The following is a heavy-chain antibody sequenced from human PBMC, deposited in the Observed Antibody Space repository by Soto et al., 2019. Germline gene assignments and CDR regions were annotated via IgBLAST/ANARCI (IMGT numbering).Heavy chain of an antibody. J-gene: IGHJ4*02. D-gene: IGHD2-2*01. CDR1: GGTFSSYT. CDR3: ARGTVVPAASDY. CDR2: IIPILGIA. V-gene: IGHV1-69*02. Sequence: QVLLVQSGAEVKKPGSSVKVSCKASGGTFSSYTISWVRQAPGQGLEWMGRIIPILGIANYAQKFQGRVTSTAAKSTSTAYMELSSLRSEDTAVYYCARGTVVPAASDYWGQGTLVTVSS.